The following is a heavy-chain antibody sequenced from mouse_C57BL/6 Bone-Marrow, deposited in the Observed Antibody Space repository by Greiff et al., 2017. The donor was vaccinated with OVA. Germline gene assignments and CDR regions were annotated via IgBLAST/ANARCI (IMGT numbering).Heavy chain of an antibody. J-gene: IGHJ3*01. Sequence: EVKLVESEGGLVQPGRSMKLSCTASGFTFSDYYMAWVRQVPEKGLEWVANINYDGSSTYYLDSLKSRFIISRDNAKNILYLQMSSLKSEDTATYYCASFYPFAYWGQGTLVTVSA. CDR1: GFTFSDYY. D-gene: IGHD2-1*01. CDR3: ASFYPFAY. V-gene: IGHV5-16*01. CDR2: INYDGSST.